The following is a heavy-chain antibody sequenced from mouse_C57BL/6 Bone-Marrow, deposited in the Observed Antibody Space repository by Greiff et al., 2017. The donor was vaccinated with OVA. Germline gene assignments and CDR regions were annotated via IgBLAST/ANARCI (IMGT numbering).Heavy chain of an antibody. CDR3: ARGDYDYFYWYVDV. CDR1: GYTFTDYY. J-gene: IGHJ1*03. Sequence: QVQLQQSGPELVKPGASVKISCKASGYTFTDYYINWVKQRPGQGLEWIGWIFPGSGSPYYNAKFKGKATLTVEKSSSTAYMLLRSLTSEDSAVDFCARGDYDYFYWYVDVWGTGTTVTVSS. V-gene: IGHV1-75*01. D-gene: IGHD2-4*01. CDR2: IFPGSGSP.